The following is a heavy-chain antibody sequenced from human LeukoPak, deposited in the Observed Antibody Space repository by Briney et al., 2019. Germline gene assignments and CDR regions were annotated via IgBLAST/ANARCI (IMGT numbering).Heavy chain of an antibody. D-gene: IGHD3-10*01. J-gene: IGHJ3*02. CDR3: ASHGSGSYYPEGAFDI. CDR2: ISYDGSNK. CDR1: GFTFSSYG. Sequence: GGSLRLSCAASGFTFSSYGMHWVRQAPGKGLEWVAVISYDGSNKYYADSVKGRFTISRDNSKNTLYLQMNSLRAEDTAVYYCASHGSGSYYPEGAFDIWGQGTMVTVSS. V-gene: IGHV3-30*03.